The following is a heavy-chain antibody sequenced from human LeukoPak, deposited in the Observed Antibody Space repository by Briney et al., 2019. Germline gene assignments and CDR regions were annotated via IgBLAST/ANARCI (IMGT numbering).Heavy chain of an antibody. CDR1: GFTLSDYY. D-gene: IGHD3-22*01. CDR2: ISSSGSTI. V-gene: IGHV3-11*01. J-gene: IGHJ4*02. CDR3: ARGHYDSSGYYYGAIDY. Sequence: GGSLRLSCAASGFTLSDYYMSWIRQAPGKGLEWVSYISSSGSTIYYADSVKGRFTISRDNAKNSLYLQMNSLRAGDTAVYYCARGHYDSSGYYYGAIDYWGQGTLVTVSS.